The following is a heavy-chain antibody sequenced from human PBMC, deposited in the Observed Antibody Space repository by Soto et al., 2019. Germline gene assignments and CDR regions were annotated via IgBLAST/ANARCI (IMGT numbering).Heavy chain of an antibody. D-gene: IGHD3-22*01. V-gene: IGHV4-61*08. J-gene: IGHJ5*02. Sequence: FVTLSHTWTVAEGYGRGGGDCWNRNKQPPGKGLEWIGYIYYSGSTNYNASLKSRVTILADTCKNKFSLKVSSVTAADTAIYSCARSRDYYDISGSTGCFAPWGQRTLVP. CDR2: IYYSGST. CDR1: EGYGRGGGDC. CDR3: ARSRDYYDISGSTGCFAP.